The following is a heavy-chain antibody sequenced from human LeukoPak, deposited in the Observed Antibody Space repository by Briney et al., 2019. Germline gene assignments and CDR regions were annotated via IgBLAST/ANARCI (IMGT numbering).Heavy chain of an antibody. CDR2: INHSGST. CDR3: ARAPYDILTGYNGDFDY. Sequence: PSETLSLTCAVYGGSFSGYYWSWIRQPPGKGLEWIGEINHSGSTNYNPSLKSRVTISVDTSKNQFSLKLSSVTAADTAVYYCARAPYDILTGYNGDFDYWGQGTLVTVSS. J-gene: IGHJ4*02. CDR1: GGSFSGYY. D-gene: IGHD3-9*01. V-gene: IGHV4-34*01.